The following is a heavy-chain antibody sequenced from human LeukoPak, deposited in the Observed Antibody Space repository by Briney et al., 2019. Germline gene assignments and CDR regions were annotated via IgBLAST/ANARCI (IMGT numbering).Heavy chain of an antibody. D-gene: IGHD3-3*01. J-gene: IGHJ4*02. V-gene: IGHV1-18*01. CDR2: ISAYNGNT. CDR1: GYTFTSYG. CDR3: ARDRSLITIFGVANTPLCDH. Sequence: ASVKVSCKASGYTFTSYGISWVRQAPGQGLEWMGWISAYNGNTNYAQKLQGRVTMTTDTSTSTAYMELRSLRSDDTAVYYCARDRSLITIFGVANTPLCDHWGQGTLVTVSS.